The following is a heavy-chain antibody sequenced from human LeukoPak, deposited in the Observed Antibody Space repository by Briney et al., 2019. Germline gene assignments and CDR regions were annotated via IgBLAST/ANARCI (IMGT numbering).Heavy chain of an antibody. Sequence: GGSLRLSCAASGFTFSSYWMSWVRQAPGKGLEWVANIKQDGSEKYYVDSVKGRFTISRDNAKNSLYLQMNSLRAEDTAVSYCARRKQFGGVIVRYYYMDVWGKGTTVTVSS. D-gene: IGHD3-16*02. J-gene: IGHJ6*03. CDR1: GFTFSSYW. CDR3: ARRKQFGGVIVRYYYMDV. CDR2: IKQDGSEK. V-gene: IGHV3-7*01.